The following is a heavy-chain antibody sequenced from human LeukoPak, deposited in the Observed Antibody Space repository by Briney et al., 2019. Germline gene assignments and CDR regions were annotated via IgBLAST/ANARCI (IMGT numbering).Heavy chain of an antibody. CDR2: ISAYKGNT. V-gene: IGHV1-18*01. D-gene: IGHD3-10*01. CDR3: ARDLYYYGSGSYYDVFDV. J-gene: IGHJ3*01. Sequence: ASVKVSCKASGDTFSTYGISWVRQAPGQGLEWMGWISAYKGNTYYAQKLQGRVTMTTDTSTSTAYMELRSLRSDDTAIYYCARDLYYYGSGSYYDVFDVWGQGTMVTVSS. CDR1: GDTFSTYG.